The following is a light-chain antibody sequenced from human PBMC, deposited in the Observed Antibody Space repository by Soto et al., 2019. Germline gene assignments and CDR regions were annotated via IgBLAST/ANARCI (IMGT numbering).Light chain of an antibody. V-gene: IGKV1-27*01. CDR1: QGISNY. CDR3: QKYNSAPRGFT. CDR2: AAS. Sequence: DIQMTQSPSSLSASVGDRVTITCRASQGISNYLAWYQQKPGKVPKLLIYAASTLQSGVPSRFSGSGSGTDFTLTISSLQPEDVATYYCQKYNSAPRGFTFGPGPKVDIK. J-gene: IGKJ3*01.